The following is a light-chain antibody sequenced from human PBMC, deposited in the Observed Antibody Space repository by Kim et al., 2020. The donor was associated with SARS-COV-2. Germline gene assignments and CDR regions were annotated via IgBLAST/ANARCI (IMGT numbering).Light chain of an antibody. CDR1: KLGDKY. V-gene: IGLV3-1*01. J-gene: IGLJ3*02. CDR2: QNT. Sequence: SYELTQPPSVSVSPGQTASITCSGDKLGDKYACWYQQKPGQSPVLVIYQNTKRPSGIPERFSGSNSGNTATLTISGTQAMDEADYFCQACDSSFWVFGGGTKLTVL. CDR3: QACDSSFWV.